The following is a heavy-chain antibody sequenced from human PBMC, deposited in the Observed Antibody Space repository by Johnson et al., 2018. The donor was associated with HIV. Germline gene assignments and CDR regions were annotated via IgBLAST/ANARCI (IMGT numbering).Heavy chain of an antibody. CDR3: AKPQWVSSGAFDI. D-gene: IGHD3-3*01. CDR1: GFTFDDYG. CDR2: INWNGGST. Sequence: VQLVESGGGLVQPGGSLRLSCAASGFTFDDYGLSWVRQAPGKGLEWVSGINWNGGSTGYADSVKGRFTISRDNAKNSLYLQMNSLTAEDTAVYYCAKPQWVSSGAFDIWGQGTMVTVSS. V-gene: IGHV3-20*04. J-gene: IGHJ3*02.